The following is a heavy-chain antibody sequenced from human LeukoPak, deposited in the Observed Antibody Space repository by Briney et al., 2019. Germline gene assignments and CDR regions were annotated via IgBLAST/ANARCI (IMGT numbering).Heavy chain of an antibody. CDR3: ARDLGPVVAASHNWFDL. V-gene: IGHV1-46*01. CDR1: GYTFTIYY. Sequence: ASVKVSCKASGYTFTIYYMHWVRQAPGEGGEGMGMINPSGGSTSYAQKFQGRVTMTRDTSTSTVYMELSSLRSEDTAVYYCARDLGPVVAASHNWFDLWGQGTLVTVSS. CDR2: INPSGGST. D-gene: IGHD2-15*01. J-gene: IGHJ5*02.